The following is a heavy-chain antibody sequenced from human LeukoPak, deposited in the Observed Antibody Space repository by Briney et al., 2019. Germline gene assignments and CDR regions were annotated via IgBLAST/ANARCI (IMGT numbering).Heavy chain of an antibody. V-gene: IGHV1-18*01. J-gene: IGHJ4*02. CDR3: ARGPPPTYCSGGSCYVSEFDY. CDR1: GYTFTSYG. CDR2: ISAYNGNT. D-gene: IGHD2-15*01. Sequence: ASVKVSCKASGYTFTSYGISWVRQAPGQGLEWMGWISAYNGNTNYAQKLQGRVTMTTDTSTSTAYMELRSLRSDDTAVYYRARGPPPTYCSGGSCYVSEFDYWGQGTLVTVSS.